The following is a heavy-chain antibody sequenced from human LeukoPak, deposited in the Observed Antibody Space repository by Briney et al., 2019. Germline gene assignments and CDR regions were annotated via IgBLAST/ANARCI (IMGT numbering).Heavy chain of an antibody. J-gene: IGHJ4*02. CDR3: ARVGPPYDYSNYFDY. V-gene: IGHV1-69*13. Sequence: ASVKVSCKPSGGTFSSYAISWVRQAPGQGLEWMGGIIPIFGTANYAQKFQGRVTITADESTSTAYMELSSLRSDDTAVYYCARVGPPYDYSNYFDYWGQGTLVTVSS. D-gene: IGHD4-11*01. CDR1: GGTFSSYA. CDR2: IIPIFGTA.